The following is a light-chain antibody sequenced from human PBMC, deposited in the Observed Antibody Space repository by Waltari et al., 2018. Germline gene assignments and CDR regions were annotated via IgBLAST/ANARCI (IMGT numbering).Light chain of an antibody. J-gene: IGLJ3*02. V-gene: IGLV2-14*03. Sequence: QSALTQPASVSGSPGQSITISCTGTSSDVGGSNYVSWYQQHPGKAPKLMIYDVSNRPSGVSDRFSGSKSGDTASLTISGLQAEDEADYYCNSYTSSSTWVFGGGTKLTVL. CDR3: NSYTSSSTWV. CDR2: DVS. CDR1: SSDVGGSNY.